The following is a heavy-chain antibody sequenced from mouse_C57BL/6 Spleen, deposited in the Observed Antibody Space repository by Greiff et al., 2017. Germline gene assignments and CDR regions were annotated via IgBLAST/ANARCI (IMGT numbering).Heavy chain of an antibody. CDR2: IHPNSGST. CDR1: GYTFTSSW. J-gene: IGHJ4*01. V-gene: IGHV1-64*01. Sequence: VQLQQPGAELVKPGASVKLSCKASGYTFTSSWMHWVKQRPGQGLEWIGMIHPNSGSTNYNEKFKSKATLTVDKSSSTAYMQLSSLTSEDSAVYYCARVGGYYAMDYWGQGTSVTVSS. D-gene: IGHD3-3*01. CDR3: ARVGGYYAMDY.